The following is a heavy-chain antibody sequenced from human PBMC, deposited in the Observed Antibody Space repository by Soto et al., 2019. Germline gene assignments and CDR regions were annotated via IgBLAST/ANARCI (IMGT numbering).Heavy chain of an antibody. D-gene: IGHD4-17*01. CDR3: ARVYGDYVWFDY. Sequence: GGSLRLSCAASGFTFSDYYMSWIRQAPGKGLEWVSYISSSSSYTNYGDSVKGRFTISRDNTKNSLYLQMNSLRAEDTAVYYCARVYGDYVWFDYWGQGSLVTVSS. J-gene: IGHJ4*02. CDR2: ISSSSSYT. CDR1: GFTFSDYY. V-gene: IGHV3-11*06.